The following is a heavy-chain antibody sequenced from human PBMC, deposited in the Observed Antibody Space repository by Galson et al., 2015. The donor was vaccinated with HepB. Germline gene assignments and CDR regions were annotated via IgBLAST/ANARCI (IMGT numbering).Heavy chain of an antibody. CDR3: ARRNYDFWSGYGMDV. V-gene: IGHV3-48*02. J-gene: IGHJ6*02. CDR1: GFTFSDYS. Sequence: SLRLSCAVSGFTFSDYSMNWVRQAPGKGLEWVSCISSSSSIIYYADSVKGRFTISRDNAKNSLFLQMNSLRDEDTAVYYCARRNYDFWSGYGMDVWGQGTTATVSS. CDR2: ISSSSSII. D-gene: IGHD3-3*01.